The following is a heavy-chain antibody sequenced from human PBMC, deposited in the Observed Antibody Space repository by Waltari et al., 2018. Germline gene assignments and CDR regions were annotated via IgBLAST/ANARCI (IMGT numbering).Heavy chain of an antibody. J-gene: IGHJ4*02. CDR1: GFNFKNYT. CDR2: VSGSTTYK. D-gene: IGHD3-3*01. Sequence: EVQLEESGGGLVKPGGSLRLSCAASGFNFKNYTLTWVRQVPGEGLKLGSSVSGSTTYKYNADALKGLFTISRDNAKNSVYLQMNSLRAEDTAVYYCARGILRSSEWLLMDYCEYWGQGALVTVSS. V-gene: IGHV3-21*01. CDR3: ARGILRSSEWLLMDYCEY.